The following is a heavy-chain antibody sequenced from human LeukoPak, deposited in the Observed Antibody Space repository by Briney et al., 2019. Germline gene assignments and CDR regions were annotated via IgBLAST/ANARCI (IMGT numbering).Heavy chain of an antibody. CDR3: ARGHYDFWKEGFDP. V-gene: IGHV1-69*13. CDR2: IIPIFGTA. CDR1: GGTFSSYA. Sequence: VASVKVSCKASGGTFSSYAISWVRQAPGQGLEWMGGIIPIFGTANYAQKFQGRVTITADESTSTAYMELSSLRSEDTAVYYCARGHYDFWKEGFDPWGQGTLVTVSS. D-gene: IGHD3-3*01. J-gene: IGHJ5*02.